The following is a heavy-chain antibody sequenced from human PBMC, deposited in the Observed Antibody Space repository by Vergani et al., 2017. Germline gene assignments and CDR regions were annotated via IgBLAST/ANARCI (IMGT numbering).Heavy chain of an antibody. J-gene: IGHJ4*02. D-gene: IGHD3-10*01. CDR3: ARGDLPAETSMVY. CDR2: IIPLSRIT. Sequence: QVHLVQSGAEVKEPGSSLRVSCKDSGHNVHRYTFSWVRQAPGRGLEWIGRIIPLSRITHYADNFLDRVAIIADESANTVYMTLSNLHSQDTAVYYCARGDLPAETSMVYWGQGTLVSVSS. CDR1: GHNVHRYT. V-gene: IGHV1-69*13.